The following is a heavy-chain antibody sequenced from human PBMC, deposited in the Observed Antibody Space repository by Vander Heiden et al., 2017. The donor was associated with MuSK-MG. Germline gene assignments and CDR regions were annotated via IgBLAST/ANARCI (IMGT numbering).Heavy chain of an antibody. CDR1: GFTFSNYG. V-gene: IGHV3-30*02. Sequence: QVQLVEYGGGVVQPGGSLRLSCAASGFTFSNYGVHWVRQAPGKGLEWVAFIRYDGSIMFYADTVKGRFTISRDNSRNTVYLQMNSLRAEDTAVYCCAKDQDALGSYPVYWGQGTLVTVSS. J-gene: IGHJ4*02. CDR3: AKDQDALGSYPVY. CDR2: IRYDGSIM. D-gene: IGHD3-10*01.